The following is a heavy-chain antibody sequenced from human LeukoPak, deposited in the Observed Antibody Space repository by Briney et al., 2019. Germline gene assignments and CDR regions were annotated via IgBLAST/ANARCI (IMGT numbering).Heavy chain of an antibody. J-gene: IGHJ1*01. CDR1: GFTFSIYW. Sequence: GGSLRLSCAASGFTFSIYWMHWVRQAPGKGLEWVSAISGSGVTTHYAGSVKGRFSISRDNSKNTLYLQMNSLRAEDTALYYCAKKVVVGATSPYSDFQDWGQGTLVTVSS. CDR2: ISGSGVTT. CDR3: AKKVVVGATSPYSDFQD. D-gene: IGHD1-26*01. V-gene: IGHV3-23*01.